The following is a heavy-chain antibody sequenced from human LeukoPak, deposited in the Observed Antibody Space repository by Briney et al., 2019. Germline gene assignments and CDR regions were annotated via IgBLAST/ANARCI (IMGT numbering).Heavy chain of an antibody. CDR1: GGSISSYY. CDR2: IYYSGST. D-gene: IGHD3-10*01. V-gene: IGHV4-59*01. CDR3: ARVIDGSGSYYTYYFDY. Sequence: PSETLSLTCTVSGGSISSYYWSWIRQPPGKGLEWLGYIYYSGSTNYNPSLKSRVTISVDTSKNQFSLKLSSVTAEDTAVYYCARVIDGSGSYYTYYFDYWGQGTLVTVSS. J-gene: IGHJ4*02.